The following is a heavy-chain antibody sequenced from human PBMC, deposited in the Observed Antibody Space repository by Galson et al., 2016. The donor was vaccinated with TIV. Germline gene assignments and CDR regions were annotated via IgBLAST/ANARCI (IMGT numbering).Heavy chain of an antibody. CDR2: VNPSGGTT. J-gene: IGHJ4*02. CDR3: ARGPGYTYGYIFDY. D-gene: IGHD5-18*01. Sequence: SVKVSCKASGYIFTSWYMHWVRQAPGKGLEWVGIVNPSGGTTSYAQKFQGRVTMTRDTSTSTVYMELNSLKSEDTAVYYCARGPGYTYGYIFDYWGQGTLVTVAS. CDR1: GYIFTSWY. V-gene: IGHV1-46*01.